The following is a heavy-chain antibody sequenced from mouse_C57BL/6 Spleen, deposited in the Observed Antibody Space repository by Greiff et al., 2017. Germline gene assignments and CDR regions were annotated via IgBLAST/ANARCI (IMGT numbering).Heavy chain of an antibody. Sequence: QVQLQQPGAELVRPGSSVKLSCKASGYTFTSYWMDWVKQRPGQGLEWIGNIYPSDSEAHYNQKFKDKAILTVDKSSSTAYMQLSILTSEDSAVYYGGYGTTVVPFAYWGQGTMLTVSA. CDR1: GYTFTSYW. J-gene: IGHJ3*01. D-gene: IGHD1-1*01. V-gene: IGHV1-61*01. CDR2: IYPSDSEA. CDR3: GYGTTVVPFAY.